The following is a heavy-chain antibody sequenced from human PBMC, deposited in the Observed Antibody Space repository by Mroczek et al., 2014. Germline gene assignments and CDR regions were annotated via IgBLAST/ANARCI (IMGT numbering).Heavy chain of an antibody. CDR3: ASGPAASRRDYNWFDP. CDR2: INHSGST. J-gene: IGHJ5*02. CDR1: GGSFSGYY. Sequence: QVQLQQWGAGLLKPSETLSLTCAVYGGSFSGYYWSWIRQPPGKGLEWIGEINHSGSTNYNPSLKSRVTISVDTSKNQFSLKLSSVTAADTAVYYCASGPAASRRDYNWFDPWGQGTLVTVSS. V-gene: IGHV4-34*01. D-gene: IGHD2-2*01.